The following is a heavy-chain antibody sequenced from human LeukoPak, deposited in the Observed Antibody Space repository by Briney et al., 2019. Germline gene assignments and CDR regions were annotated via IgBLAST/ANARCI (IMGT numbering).Heavy chain of an antibody. CDR3: ARDLYSVVVPAAWYYYGMDV. CDR1: GFTFSSYS. CDR2: ISSSSSTI. D-gene: IGHD2-2*01. J-gene: IGHJ6*02. Sequence: GGSLRLSCAASGFTFSSYSMTWVRQAPGKGLEWVSYISSSSSTIYYADSVKGRFTISRDNAKNSLYLQMNSLRAEDTAVYYCARDLYSVVVPAAWYYYGMDVWGQGTTVTVSS. V-gene: IGHV3-48*01.